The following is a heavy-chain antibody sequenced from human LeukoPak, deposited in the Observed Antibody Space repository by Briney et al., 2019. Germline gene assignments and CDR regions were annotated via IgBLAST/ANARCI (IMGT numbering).Heavy chain of an antibody. V-gene: IGHV3-30*04. CDR1: GFTFSSYA. D-gene: IGHD2-21*01. CDR3: ARHIPFDC. CDR2: ISYDGSNK. J-gene: IGHJ4*02. Sequence: GRSLRLSCAASGFTFSSYAMHWVRQAPGKGLEWVAVISYDGSNKYYADSVKGRFTISRDNSKNTLYLQMNSLRAEDTAVYYCARHIPFDCWGQGTLVTVSS.